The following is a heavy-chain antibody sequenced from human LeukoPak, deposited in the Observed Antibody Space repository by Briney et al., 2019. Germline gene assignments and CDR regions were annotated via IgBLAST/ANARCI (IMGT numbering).Heavy chain of an antibody. CDR2: IKDNGSDK. CDR1: GFTFTIYW. J-gene: IGHJ4*02. CDR3: ARGGHYFFDN. Sequence: PGGSLRLSCAASGFTFTIYWMSWVRQAPGKGLEWVANIKDNGSDKYYVDAVRGRFTISRDNAKNSLYLQMNSLRVEDTAGYYSARGGHYFFDNWGQGTLVTVSS. V-gene: IGHV3-7*01.